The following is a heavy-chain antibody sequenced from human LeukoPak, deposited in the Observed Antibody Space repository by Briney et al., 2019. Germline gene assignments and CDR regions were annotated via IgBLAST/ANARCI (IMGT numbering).Heavy chain of an antibody. CDR1: GGSIRSYY. V-gene: IGHV4-59*01. CDR3: ARGNWNRRNFDY. D-gene: IGHD1-20*01. J-gene: IGHJ4*02. CDR2: IYYSGST. Sequence: SETLSLTCTGSGGSIRSYYWSWIRQPPGKGLEWIGYIYYSGSTNYNPSLKSRVTISVDTSKNQFSLKLSSVTAADTAVYYCARGNWNRRNFDYWGQGTLVTVSS.